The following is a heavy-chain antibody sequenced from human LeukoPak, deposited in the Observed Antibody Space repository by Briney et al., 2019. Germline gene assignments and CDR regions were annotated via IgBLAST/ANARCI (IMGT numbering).Heavy chain of an antibody. J-gene: IGHJ5*02. D-gene: IGHD2-15*01. Sequence: SVKVSFKASGYTFTGYYMHWVRQAPGQGLEWMGWIDPNSGGTNYARKFQGRVTMTRDTSISTAYMELSRLRSDDTAVYYCARTRPGSSGGKVLGHWFDPWGQGTLVTVSS. V-gene: IGHV1-2*02. CDR3: ARTRPGSSGGKVLGHWFDP. CDR1: GYTFTGYY. CDR2: IDPNSGGT.